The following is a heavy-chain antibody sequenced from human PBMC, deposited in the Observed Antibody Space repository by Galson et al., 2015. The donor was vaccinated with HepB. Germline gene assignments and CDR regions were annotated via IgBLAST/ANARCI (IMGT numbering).Heavy chain of an antibody. CDR3: ARGRYEGIAARHPKYYFDY. D-gene: IGHD6-6*01. Sequence: SLRLSCAASGFTFSSYAMHWVRQAPGKGLEWVAVISYDGSNKYYADSVKGRFTISRDNSKNTLYLQMNSLRAEDTAVYYCARGRYEGIAARHPKYYFDYWGQGTLVTVSS. J-gene: IGHJ4*02. V-gene: IGHV3-30-3*01. CDR1: GFTFSSYA. CDR2: ISYDGSNK.